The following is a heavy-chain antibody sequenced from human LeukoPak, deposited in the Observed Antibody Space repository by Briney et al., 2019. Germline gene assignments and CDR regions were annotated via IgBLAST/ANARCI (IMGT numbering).Heavy chain of an antibody. V-gene: IGHV3-53*01. CDR1: RFTVSSNY. Sequence: GGSLRLSCAASRFTVSSNYMSWVRQAPGKGLAWVSEIYSDGSTYYAASVKGRFSISRDNSKNTVYLQMSSLRAEDTAIYYCARELREHGVFDIWGQGTMVTVSS. CDR3: ARELREHGVFDI. CDR2: IYSDGST. D-gene: IGHD1-26*01. J-gene: IGHJ3*02.